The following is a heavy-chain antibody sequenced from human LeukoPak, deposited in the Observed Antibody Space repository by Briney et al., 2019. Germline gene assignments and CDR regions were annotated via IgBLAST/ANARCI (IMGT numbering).Heavy chain of an antibody. J-gene: IGHJ4*02. D-gene: IGHD5-12*01. CDR3: ARTRGYSGYDSGDFDC. CDR2: IDWDDDK. V-gene: IGHV2-70*01. Sequence: KVSGPALVKPTQTLTLTCTFSGFSLSTSGMCVSWIRQPPGKALEWLALIDWDDDKYYSTSLKTRLTISKDTSKNQVVLTMTNMDPVDTATYYCARTRGYSGYDSGDFDCWGQGTLVTVSS. CDR1: GFSLSTSGMC.